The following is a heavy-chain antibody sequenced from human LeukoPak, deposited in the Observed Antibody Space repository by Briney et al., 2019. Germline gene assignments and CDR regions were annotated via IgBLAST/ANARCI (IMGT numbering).Heavy chain of an antibody. V-gene: IGHV4-34*08. Sequence: GSLRLSCAASGFTFSSYSMNWVRQPPGKGLEWIGEINHSGSTNYNPSLKSRVTISGDTSKNQFSLKLSSVTAADTAVYYCAGPGAGDLDYWGQGTLVTVSS. J-gene: IGHJ4*02. CDR1: GFTFSSYS. CDR3: AGPGAGDLDY. CDR2: INHSGST. D-gene: IGHD3-10*01.